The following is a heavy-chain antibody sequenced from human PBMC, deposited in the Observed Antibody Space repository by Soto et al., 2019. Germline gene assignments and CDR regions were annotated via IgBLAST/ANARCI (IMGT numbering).Heavy chain of an antibody. Sequence: EVQLLESGGNLVQPGGSLRLSCAASGFTFNSYAMSWVRQAPGKGLEWVSGIRGSGSSTYYADSVKGRFTISRDNSKNTLFLQMTSLRAADTAVYYCARFIGTAAAGIDYWGQGTLVTVSS. CDR2: IRGSGSST. CDR1: GFTFNSYA. V-gene: IGHV3-23*01. CDR3: ARFIGTAAAGIDY. J-gene: IGHJ4*02. D-gene: IGHD6-13*01.